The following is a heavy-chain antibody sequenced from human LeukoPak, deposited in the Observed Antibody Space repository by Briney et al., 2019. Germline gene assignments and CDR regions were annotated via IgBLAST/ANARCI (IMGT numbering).Heavy chain of an antibody. CDR1: GFTFSSYG. J-gene: IGHJ4*02. Sequence: GGSLRLSCAASGFTFSSYGMHWVRQAPGKGLEWVAAIWYDGSIQYYADSVKGRFTISRDNSKNTLYLQMDSLRAEDTAVYYCARGMSATSGYLELEYWGQGTLVTVST. CDR2: IWYDGSIQ. CDR3: ARGMSATSGYLELEY. D-gene: IGHD3-22*01. V-gene: IGHV3-33*01.